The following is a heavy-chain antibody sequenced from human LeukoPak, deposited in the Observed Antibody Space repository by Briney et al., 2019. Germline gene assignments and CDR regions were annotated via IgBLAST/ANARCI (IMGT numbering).Heavy chain of an antibody. J-gene: IGHJ4*02. Sequence: GGSLRLSCAASGLTFSNYGMHWVRQAPGKGLEWVAVISYDGSNKYYADSVKGRFTISRDNSKNTLYLQMNSLRAEDTAVYYCAKVAEGGPIDYWGQGTLVTVSS. V-gene: IGHV3-30*18. CDR3: AKVAEGGPIDY. CDR1: GLTFSNYG. D-gene: IGHD3-16*01. CDR2: ISYDGSNK.